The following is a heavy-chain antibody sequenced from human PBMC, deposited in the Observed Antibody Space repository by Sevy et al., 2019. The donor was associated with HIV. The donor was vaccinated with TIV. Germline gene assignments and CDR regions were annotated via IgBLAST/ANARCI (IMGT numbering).Heavy chain of an antibody. Sequence: GGSLRLSCAASGFPFNRYSMHWVRQAPGKGLEWVATISFDATNKHYPDSVKGRFTISRDNFQNSLFLQMDSLRPEDTAVYYCALERLSSDVAEYFQNWGQGTLVTVSS. CDR3: ALERLSSDVAEYFQN. CDR1: GFPFNRYS. CDR2: ISFDATNK. V-gene: IGHV3-30-3*01. J-gene: IGHJ1*01. D-gene: IGHD1-1*01.